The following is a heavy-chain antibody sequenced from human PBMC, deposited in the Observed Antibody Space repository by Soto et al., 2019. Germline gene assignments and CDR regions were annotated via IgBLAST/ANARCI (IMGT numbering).Heavy chain of an antibody. Sequence: QVQLVQSGAEVKKPGSSVKVSCKDSGGTFSSSTINWVRQAPGQGLEWMGSIIPIFGTPNYAQKLQGRVTITADKSTITVYMELSGLRSEDTAVYYCAGDKVYPYGMDVWGQGTAVTVSS. D-gene: IGHD2-2*02. V-gene: IGHV1-69*06. CDR3: AGDKVYPYGMDV. CDR1: GGTFSSST. CDR2: IIPIFGTP. J-gene: IGHJ6*02.